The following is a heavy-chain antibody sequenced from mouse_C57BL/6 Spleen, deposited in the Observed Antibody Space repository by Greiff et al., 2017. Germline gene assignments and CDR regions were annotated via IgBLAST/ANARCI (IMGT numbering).Heavy chain of an antibody. Sequence: EVQLVESGEGLVKPGGSLKLSCAASGFTFSSYAMSWVRQTPEKRLEWVAYISSGGDYTYYADPVKGRFTISRDNARNTLYLQMSSLKSEDTAMYYCTRDTNWDYAMDYWGQGTSVTVSS. J-gene: IGHJ4*01. CDR3: TRDTNWDYAMDY. CDR1: GFTFSSYA. D-gene: IGHD4-1*01. V-gene: IGHV5-9-1*02. CDR2: ISSGGDYT.